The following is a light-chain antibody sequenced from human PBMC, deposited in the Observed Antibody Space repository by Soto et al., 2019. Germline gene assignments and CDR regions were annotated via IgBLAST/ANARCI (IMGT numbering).Light chain of an antibody. CDR1: QAITNN. V-gene: IGKV1-9*01. J-gene: IGKJ1*01. CDR3: QQYDKWPRT. CDR2: EES. Sequence: DIHLTQSPSSLSASVGDRVTITCRASQAITNNLAWYQQKPGNPPRLLIYEESTLHSGVPSRFSGRKVGTQFTLTISSLQSDDLAVYYCQQYDKWPRTFGQGTKVDIK.